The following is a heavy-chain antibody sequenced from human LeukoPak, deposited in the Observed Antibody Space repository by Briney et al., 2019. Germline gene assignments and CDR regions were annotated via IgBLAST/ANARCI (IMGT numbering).Heavy chain of an antibody. CDR1: GYTFTSYG. CDR2: ISAYNGNT. V-gene: IGHV1-18*01. J-gene: IGHJ4*02. CDR3: ARDGSFFNFDR. Sequence: ASVKVSCKASGYTFTSYGISWVRQAPGQGLEWMGWISAYNGNTNYAQKFQGRLTLTRDMSTGTFYMELSSLRSDDTAVYYCARDGSFFNFDRWGQGTLVTVSS. D-gene: IGHD3-10*01.